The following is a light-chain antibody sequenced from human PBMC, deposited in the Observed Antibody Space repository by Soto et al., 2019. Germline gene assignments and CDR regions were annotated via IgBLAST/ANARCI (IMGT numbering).Light chain of an antibody. CDR2: EVS. CDR1: SSDVGAYDY. V-gene: IGLV2-14*03. CDR3: SSYTSSSTRV. Sequence: QSVLTQPASVSGSPGQSIPISCTGTSSDVGAYDYVSWYQQHPDKAPKLMIYEVSKRPSGVSNRFSGSKSVNTATLTISGLQAEDEADYYCSSYTSSSTRVFGTGTKVTVL. J-gene: IGLJ1*01.